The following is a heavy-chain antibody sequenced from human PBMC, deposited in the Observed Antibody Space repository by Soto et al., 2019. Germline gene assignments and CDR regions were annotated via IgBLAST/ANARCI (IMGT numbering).Heavy chain of an antibody. D-gene: IGHD2-2*01. V-gene: IGHV3-7*01. Sequence: GGSLRLSCAASGFTFSSYWTSWVRQAPGKGLEWVANIKQDGSEKYYVDSVKGRFTISRDNAKNSLYLQMNSLRAEDTAVYYCASPPGGPSCSSTSCYAFDIWGQGTMVTVSS. CDR1: GFTFSSYW. CDR2: IKQDGSEK. J-gene: IGHJ3*02. CDR3: ASPPGGPSCSSTSCYAFDI.